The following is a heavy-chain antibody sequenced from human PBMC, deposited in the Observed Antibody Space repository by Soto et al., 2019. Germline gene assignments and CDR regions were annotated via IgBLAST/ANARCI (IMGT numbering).Heavy chain of an antibody. CDR2: IYRTGST. CDR3: ERRDPGNRVDY. V-gene: IGHV4-4*02. D-gene: IGHD3-16*02. J-gene: IGHJ4*02. Sequence: SSETLSLTCAVSGGSFTSNNWWTWVRQPPGQGLEWIGEIYRTGSTNYNPSLKSRVTISLDKSENQFSLKVTSLTAADTAVYYCERRDPGNRVDYWGQGTLVPVYS. CDR1: GGSFTSNNW.